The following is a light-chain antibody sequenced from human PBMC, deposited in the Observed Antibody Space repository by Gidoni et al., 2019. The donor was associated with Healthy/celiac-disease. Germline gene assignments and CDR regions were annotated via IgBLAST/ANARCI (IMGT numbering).Light chain of an antibody. CDR1: QSISSY. CDR2: AAS. V-gene: IGKV1-39*01. J-gene: IGKJ1*01. CDR3: QQSYSTPWT. Sequence: DIQMTQSPSSLSASVGDRVTITCRASQSISSYLNWYQQKPGKAPKRLIYAASSLQSGVPSRCSGSGSGTDFTLTISSLQPEEFATYYCQQSYSTPWTFGQGTKVEIK.